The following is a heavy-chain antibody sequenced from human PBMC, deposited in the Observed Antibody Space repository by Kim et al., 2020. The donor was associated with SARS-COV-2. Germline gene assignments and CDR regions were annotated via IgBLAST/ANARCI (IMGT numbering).Heavy chain of an antibody. V-gene: IGHV3-23*01. CDR3: AKDGRVSGWYSLKGGAGRFDY. Sequence: GGSLRLSCAASGFTFSSYAMSWVRQAPGKGLEWVSAISGSGGSTYYADSVKGRFTISRDNSKNTLYLQMNSLRAEDTAVYYCAKDGRVSGWYSLKGGAGRFDYWGQGTLVTVSS. J-gene: IGHJ4*02. D-gene: IGHD6-19*01. CDR2: ISGSGGST. CDR1: GFTFSSYA.